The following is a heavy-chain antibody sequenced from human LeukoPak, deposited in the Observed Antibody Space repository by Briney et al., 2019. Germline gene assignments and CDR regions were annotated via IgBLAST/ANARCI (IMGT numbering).Heavy chain of an antibody. CDR1: GYTFTNFG. J-gene: IGHJ4*02. Sequence: ASVKVSCKASGYTFTNFGISWVRQAPGQGLEWMGWISAYNGNTNYAQKLQGRVTMTTDTSTSTAYMGLRSLRSDDTAVYYCARGGPWERRGQFLYYFDYWGQGTLVTVSS. D-gene: IGHD1-26*01. V-gene: IGHV1-18*01. CDR2: ISAYNGNT. CDR3: ARGGPWERRGQFLYYFDY.